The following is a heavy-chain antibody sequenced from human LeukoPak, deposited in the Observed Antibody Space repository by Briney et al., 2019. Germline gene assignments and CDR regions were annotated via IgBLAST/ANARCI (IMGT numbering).Heavy chain of an antibody. Sequence: ASVKVSCKASGGTFSSYAISWVRQAPGQGLEWMGGIIPIFGTANYAQKFQGRVTITADESTSTAYMELSSLRSEDTAVYYCARAVIGYYYMDVWGKGTTVTISS. CDR3: ARAVIGYYYMDV. J-gene: IGHJ6*03. V-gene: IGHV1-69*13. CDR1: GGTFSSYA. CDR2: IIPIFGTA.